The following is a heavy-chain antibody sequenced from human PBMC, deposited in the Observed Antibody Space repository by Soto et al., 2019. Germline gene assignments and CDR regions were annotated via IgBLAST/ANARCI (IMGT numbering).Heavy chain of an antibody. D-gene: IGHD2-2*01. CDR1: GGSISSDSYY. CDR3: ATDRGPAAFFDY. J-gene: IGHJ4*02. Sequence: QVQLQESGPGLVKPSQTLSLTCTVSGGSISSDSYYWSWIRQHPGKGLEWIGYIYYSGSTYYTPSLKSRVTISVDTSKNQFSLKLSSVTAADTAVYYCATDRGPAAFFDYWGQGTLVTVSS. V-gene: IGHV4-31*03. CDR2: IYYSGST.